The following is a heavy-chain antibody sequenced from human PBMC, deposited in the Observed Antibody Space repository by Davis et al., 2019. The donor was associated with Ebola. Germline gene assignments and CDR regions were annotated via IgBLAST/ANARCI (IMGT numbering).Heavy chain of an antibody. CDR2: INPSGGST. V-gene: IGHV1-46*01. CDR1: GYTFTSYY. D-gene: IGHD2-15*01. J-gene: IGHJ4*02. Sequence: ASVKVSCKASGYTFTSYYMHWVRQAPGQGLEWMGIINPSGGSTSYAQKFQGRVTMTRDTSTSTVYMELSRLRSDDTAVYYCARGVVAGRLFDYWGQGTLVTVSS. CDR3: ARGVVAGRLFDY.